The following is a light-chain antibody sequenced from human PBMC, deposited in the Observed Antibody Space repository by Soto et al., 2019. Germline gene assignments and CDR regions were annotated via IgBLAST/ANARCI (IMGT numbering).Light chain of an antibody. CDR1: SSDIGGYKF. Sequence: QSALTQPPSASGSPGQPVTISCTGTSSDIGGYKFVSWYQQHPGKAPKLMIYEVSKRPSGVPDRFSGSKSGNTASLTVSGLQADDEADYYCSSYAGSNNVLFGGGTKVTVL. V-gene: IGLV2-8*01. J-gene: IGLJ2*01. CDR2: EVS. CDR3: SSYAGSNNVL.